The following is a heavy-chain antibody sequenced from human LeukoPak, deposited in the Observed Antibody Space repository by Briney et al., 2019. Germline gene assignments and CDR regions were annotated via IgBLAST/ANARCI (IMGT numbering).Heavy chain of an antibody. D-gene: IGHD2-2*01. CDR2: MSSSDDGR. Sequence: GGSLRLSCATSGFSFSSYAMSWVRQAPGKGLEWVSAMSSSDDGRYYAASVRGRFTISRDNAKNSLYLQMNSLRAEDTAVYYCARVQLADSTTLDYWGQGTLVTVSS. V-gene: IGHV3-21*01. CDR3: ARVQLADSTTLDY. CDR1: GFSFSSYA. J-gene: IGHJ4*02.